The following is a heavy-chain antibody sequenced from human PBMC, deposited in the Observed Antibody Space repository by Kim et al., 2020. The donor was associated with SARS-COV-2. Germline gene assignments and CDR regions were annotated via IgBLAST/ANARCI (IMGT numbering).Heavy chain of an antibody. V-gene: IGHV4-34*01. CDR3: ARGTKRIAVAAY. D-gene: IGHD6-19*01. Sequence: NCNPSLKRRVTISVDTSKNQFSLKLSSVTAADTAVYYCARGTKRIAVAAYWGQGTLVTVSS. J-gene: IGHJ4*02.